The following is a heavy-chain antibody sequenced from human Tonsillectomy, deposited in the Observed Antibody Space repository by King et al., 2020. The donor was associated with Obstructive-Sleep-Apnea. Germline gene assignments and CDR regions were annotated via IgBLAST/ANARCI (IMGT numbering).Heavy chain of an antibody. CDR3: AQEDSYYYDSSGSYSDY. V-gene: IGHV3-23*04. J-gene: IGHJ4*02. D-gene: IGHD3-22*01. CDR2: ISGSGGST. CDR1: GFTFSSYA. Sequence: VQLVESGGGLVQPGGSLRLSCAASGFTFSSYAMSWVRQAPGKGLEWVAAISGSGGSTYYADSVKGRVTIARDNSKNTRYLQMNSLRAEDTAVYYCAQEDSYYYDSSGSYSDYWGQGTLVTVSS.